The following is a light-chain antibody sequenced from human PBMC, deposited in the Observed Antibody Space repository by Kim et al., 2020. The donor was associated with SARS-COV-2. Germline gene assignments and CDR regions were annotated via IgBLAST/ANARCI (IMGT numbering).Light chain of an antibody. CDR3: QQSNSFPYT. CDR1: QDIKKW. CDR2: EAS. Sequence: SGSVGDRVTITCRASQDIKKWLAWYQQKPGTAPKLLIYEASNSESGVPSRFIGSGSGTDFTLSISSLQPEDFATYYCQQSNSFPYTFGQGTKLEI. V-gene: IGKV1D-12*01. J-gene: IGKJ2*01.